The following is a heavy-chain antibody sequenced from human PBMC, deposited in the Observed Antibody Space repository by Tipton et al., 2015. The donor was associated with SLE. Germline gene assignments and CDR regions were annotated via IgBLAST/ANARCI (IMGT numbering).Heavy chain of an antibody. D-gene: IGHD6-6*01. Sequence: TLSLTCTVSGGSISSSSYYWGWIRQPPGKGLEWIGEINHSGSTNYNPSLKSRVTISVDTSKNQFSLKLSSVTAADTAVYYCARGSGGSSSDAFDIWGQGKMVTVSS. CDR2: INHSGST. CDR3: ARGSGGSSSDAFDI. J-gene: IGHJ3*02. V-gene: IGHV4-39*07. CDR1: GGSISSSSYY.